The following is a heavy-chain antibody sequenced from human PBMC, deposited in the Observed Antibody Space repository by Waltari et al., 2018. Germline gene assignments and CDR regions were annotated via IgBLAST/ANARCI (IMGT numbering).Heavy chain of an antibody. CDR2: INWNSGNI. CDR3: VKSAGGATIWLVFDD. D-gene: IGHD3-16*01. J-gene: IGHJ4*02. Sequence: EVQLVESGGGLVQPGRSLRLPCSASGFPFADFAMPWVRQAPGKGLEWVAGINWNSGNIRYADSVKGRFIISRDNAKNSLYLQMNSLRDEDTAFYYCVKSAGGATIWLVFDDWGQGTLVTVSS. CDR1: GFPFADFA. V-gene: IGHV3-9*01.